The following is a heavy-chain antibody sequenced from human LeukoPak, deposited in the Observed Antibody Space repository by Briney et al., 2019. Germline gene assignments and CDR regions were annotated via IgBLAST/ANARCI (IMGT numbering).Heavy chain of an antibody. CDR1: GFSFGDYA. V-gene: IGHV3-33*08. CDR3: ARDSLDCGGDCCSDY. D-gene: IGHD2-21*02. J-gene: IGHJ4*02. CDR2: IWYDGSNK. Sequence: GGSLRLSCAASGFSFGDYAMHWVRQAPGKGLEWVAVIWYDGSNKYYADSVKGRFTISRDNSKNTLYLQMNSLRAEDTAVYYCARDSLDCGGDCCSDYWGQGTLVTVSS.